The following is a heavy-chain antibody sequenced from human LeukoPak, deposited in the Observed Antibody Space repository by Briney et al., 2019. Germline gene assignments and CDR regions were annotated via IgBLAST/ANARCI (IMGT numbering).Heavy chain of an antibody. D-gene: IGHD6-19*01. CDR2: IYGGGNT. V-gene: IGHV3-53*01. Sequence: GGSLRLSCAASGFTVSSNYMSWVRQAPGKGLEWVSVIYGGGNTYYADSVKGRFTISRDTSKNTLYLQMNSLRAEDTAVYYCASWPGGWYGEDSWGQGTLVTVSS. CDR1: GFTVSSNY. J-gene: IGHJ4*02. CDR3: ASWPGGWYGEDS.